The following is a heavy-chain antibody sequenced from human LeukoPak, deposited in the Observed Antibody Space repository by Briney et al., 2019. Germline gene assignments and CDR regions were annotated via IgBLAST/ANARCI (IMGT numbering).Heavy chain of an antibody. Sequence: SVKVSCKASGGTFSSYTISWVRQAPGQGLEWMGRIIPILGIANYAQKFQGRVTLTADKSTSTAYMELSSLRSEDTAVYYCARDGDSEWTGVSAFDIWGQGTMVTVSS. D-gene: IGHD7-27*01. CDR3: ARDGDSEWTGVSAFDI. V-gene: IGHV1-69*04. J-gene: IGHJ3*02. CDR1: GGTFSSYT. CDR2: IIPILGIA.